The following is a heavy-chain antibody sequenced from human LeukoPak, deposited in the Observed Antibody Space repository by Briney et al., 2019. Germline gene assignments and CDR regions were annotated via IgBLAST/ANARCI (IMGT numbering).Heavy chain of an antibody. CDR1: GFTFSSYW. CDR2: ISSSSSYI. V-gene: IGHV3-21*01. CDR3: ARAPSRGYFDY. J-gene: IGHJ4*02. Sequence: GGSLRLSCAASGFTFSSYWMHWARQAPGKGLEWVSSISSSSSYIYYADSVKGRFTISRDNAKNSLYLQMNSLRAEDTAVYYCARAPSRGYFDYWGQGTLVTVSS.